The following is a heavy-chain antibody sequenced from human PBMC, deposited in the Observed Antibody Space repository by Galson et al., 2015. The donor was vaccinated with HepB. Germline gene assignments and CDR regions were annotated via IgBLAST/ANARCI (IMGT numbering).Heavy chain of an antibody. Sequence: CAISGDSVSSKSAAWNWIRQSPSRGLEWLGRTYYRSKWNNDYAVSVQSRITINPDTSKSQFSLQLNSVTPEDTAVYYCARVRGSFTATDAFDIWGQGTMVTVSS. CDR2: TYYRSKWNN. J-gene: IGHJ3*02. CDR1: GDSVSSKSAA. D-gene: IGHD1-26*01. V-gene: IGHV6-1*01. CDR3: ARVRGSFTATDAFDI.